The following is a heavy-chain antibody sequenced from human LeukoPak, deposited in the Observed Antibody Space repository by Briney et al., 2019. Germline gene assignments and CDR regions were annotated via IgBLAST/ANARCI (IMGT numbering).Heavy chain of an antibody. J-gene: IGHJ4*02. CDR1: GYTFIDYY. Sequence: GASVKVSCKASGYTFIDYYMHWVRQAPGQGLEWMGWINPNSGGTNYAQSFQGRVTMTRFTSISTAYMELSSLRSDDTAVYYCARRVGSAWLYFFDYWGQGTLVTVSS. V-gene: IGHV1-2*02. CDR3: ARRVGSAWLYFFDY. CDR2: INPNSGGT. D-gene: IGHD6-19*01.